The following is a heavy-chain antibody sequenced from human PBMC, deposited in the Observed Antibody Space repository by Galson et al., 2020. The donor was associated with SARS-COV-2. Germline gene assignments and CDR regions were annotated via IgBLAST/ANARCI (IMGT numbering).Heavy chain of an antibody. D-gene: IGHD2-21*02. Sequence: GESLKISCAASGFTFTSYAMHWVRQAPGKGLEWVTVISYDGSNEYYADSVNGRFTISRDNSKNTLYLQMNSLRADDTAVYYCASNAYCGGDCYEYYFESWGHGTLVTVSS. CDR2: ISYDGSNE. CDR1: GFTFTSYA. J-gene: IGHJ5*01. V-gene: IGHV3-30*01. CDR3: ASNAYCGGDCYEYYFES.